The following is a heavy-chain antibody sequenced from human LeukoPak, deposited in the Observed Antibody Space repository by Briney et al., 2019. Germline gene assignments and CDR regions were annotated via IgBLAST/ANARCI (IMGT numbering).Heavy chain of an antibody. CDR1: GGSISSYY. CDR2: VYDSGTA. V-gene: IGHV4-59*12. Sequence: SETLSLTCTVSGGSISSYYWSWIRQPPGKGLEWIAYVYDSGTANYSPSLKSRVTISVDTPKNQFSLKVSSVTAADTAVYYCARTPRGAADYWGQGTLVTVSS. CDR3: ARTPRGAADY. J-gene: IGHJ4*02. D-gene: IGHD3-10*01.